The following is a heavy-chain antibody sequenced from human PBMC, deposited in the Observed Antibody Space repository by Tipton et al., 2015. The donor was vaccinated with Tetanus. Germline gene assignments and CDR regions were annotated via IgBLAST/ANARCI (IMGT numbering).Heavy chain of an antibody. V-gene: IGHV4-34*01. Sequence: TLSLTCAVYGGSFSGYYWSWIRQPPGKGLEWIGEINHSGSTNYNPSLKSRVTISVDTSKNQFPLKLSSVTAADTAVYYCASGEVDSSGYYYVYWGQGTLVTVSS. J-gene: IGHJ4*02. CDR2: INHSGST. D-gene: IGHD3-22*01. CDR1: GGSFSGYY. CDR3: ASGEVDSSGYYYVY.